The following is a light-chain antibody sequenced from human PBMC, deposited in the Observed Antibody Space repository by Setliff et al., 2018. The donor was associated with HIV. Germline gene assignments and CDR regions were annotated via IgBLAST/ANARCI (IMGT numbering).Light chain of an antibody. CDR3: CSYAGGDTWI. CDR1: SSDIGDYES. Sequence: SALAQPASVSGSPGQSITISCTGSSSDIGDYESVSWYQQHPGEVPKLMIYDVTKRPSGVSNRFSASKSGNTASLTISGLQAEDEAHYYCCSYAGGDTWIFGGGTKGTV. J-gene: IGLJ2*01. CDR2: DVT. V-gene: IGLV2-23*02.